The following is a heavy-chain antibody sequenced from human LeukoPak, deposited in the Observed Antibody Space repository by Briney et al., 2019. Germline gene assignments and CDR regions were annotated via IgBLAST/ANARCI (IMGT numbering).Heavy chain of an antibody. CDR3: ARHPFATPFDY. D-gene: IGHD2-15*01. J-gene: IGHJ4*02. CDR1: GGSFSGYY. Sequence: SETLSLTCAVYGGSFSGYYWSWIRQPPGKGLEWIGEINHSGSTNYNPSLKSRVTMSLDTSKNQVSLRLSSVTAADTAVYYCARHPFATPFDYWGRGTLLTVSS. V-gene: IGHV4-34*01. CDR2: INHSGST.